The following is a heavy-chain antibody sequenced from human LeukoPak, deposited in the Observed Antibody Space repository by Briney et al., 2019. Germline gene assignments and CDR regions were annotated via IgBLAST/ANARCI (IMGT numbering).Heavy chain of an antibody. D-gene: IGHD3-10*01. V-gene: IGHV4-4*07. CDR2: IYTSGST. CDR3: AKTPTLWFGEQLLGAFAI. Sequence: SETLSLTCTVSGGSISSYYWGWIRQPAGKGLEWIGRIYTSGSTNYNPSLKSRVIMSVDTSKNQFSLKLSSVTAADTAVYYCAKTPTLWFGEQLLGAFAIWGQGTMVTVSS. J-gene: IGHJ3*02. CDR1: GGSISSYY.